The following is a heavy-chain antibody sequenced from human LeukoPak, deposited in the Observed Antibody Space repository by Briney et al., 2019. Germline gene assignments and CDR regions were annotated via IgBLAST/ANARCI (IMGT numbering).Heavy chain of an antibody. Sequence: PGGSLRLSCAASGFTFDDYGMSWVRQAPGKGLEWVSGINWNGGSTGYADSVKGRFTISRDNAKNSLYLQMNSLRAEDTALYYCARHGPYSHRTWGFDYWGQGTLVTVSS. J-gene: IGHJ4*02. V-gene: IGHV3-20*04. CDR2: INWNGGST. CDR1: GFTFDDYG. D-gene: IGHD5-18*01. CDR3: ARHGPYSHRTWGFDY.